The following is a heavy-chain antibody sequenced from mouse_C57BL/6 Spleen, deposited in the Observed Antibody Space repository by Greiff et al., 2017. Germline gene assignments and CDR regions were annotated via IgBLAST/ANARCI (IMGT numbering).Heavy chain of an antibody. CDR3: ARDYGSSYDYAMDY. J-gene: IGHJ4*01. Sequence: VQLQESGPGLVQPSQSLSITCTVSGFSLTSYGVHWVRQSPGKGLEWLGVIWSGGSTDYNAAFISRLSISKDNSKSQVFFKMNSLQADDTAIYYCARDYGSSYDYAMDYWGQGTSVTVSS. CDR1: GFSLTSYG. CDR2: IWSGGST. V-gene: IGHV2-2*01. D-gene: IGHD1-1*01.